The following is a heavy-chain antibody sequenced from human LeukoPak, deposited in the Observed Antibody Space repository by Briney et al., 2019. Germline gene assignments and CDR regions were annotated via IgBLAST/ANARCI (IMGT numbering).Heavy chain of an antibody. V-gene: IGHV4-30-2*01. Sequence: SETLSLTCAVSGGSISSGGYSWSWIGQPPGKGLEWIGYVYHSGSTYYNPSLNSRVTISVDRSKNQFTLKLSSVTAADTAVYYCDRVCFGVAFDYWGQGTLVTVSS. CDR1: GGSISSGGYS. D-gene: IGHD3-3*01. CDR2: VYHSGST. J-gene: IGHJ4*02. CDR3: DRVCFGVAFDY.